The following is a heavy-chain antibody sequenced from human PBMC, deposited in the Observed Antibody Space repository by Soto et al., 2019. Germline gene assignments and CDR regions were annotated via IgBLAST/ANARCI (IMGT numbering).Heavy chain of an antibody. D-gene: IGHD2-21*01. CDR1: DGSISSSTYS. V-gene: IGHV4-39*01. J-gene: IGHJ5*02. CDR3: GRQRSNNSRRLSWFDP. CDR2: THSSGAT. Sequence: QLQLQESGPGLVKPSETLSLTCTVSDGSISSSTYSWGWIRQPPRKGLEWIGSTHSSGATFYNVSLKSRVTVSVDTSKNQLSLKLSSVTAADTGVYYCGRQRSNNSRRLSWFDPWGQGTLVSVSS.